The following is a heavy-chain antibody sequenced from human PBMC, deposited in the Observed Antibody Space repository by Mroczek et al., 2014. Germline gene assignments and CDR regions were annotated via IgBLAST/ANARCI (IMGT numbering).Heavy chain of an antibody. Sequence: VQLVESGAEVKKPGASVKVSCKASGYTFTGYYMHWVRQAPGQGLEWMGWINPNSGGTNYAQKFQGRVTMTRDTSISTAYMELSRLRSDDTAVYYCARVAVAGTPHNWFDPWGQGTLVTVSS. CDR1: GYTFTGYY. CDR3: ARVAVAGTPHNWFDP. V-gene: IGHV1-2*02. D-gene: IGHD6-19*01. CDR2: INPNSGGT. J-gene: IGHJ5*02.